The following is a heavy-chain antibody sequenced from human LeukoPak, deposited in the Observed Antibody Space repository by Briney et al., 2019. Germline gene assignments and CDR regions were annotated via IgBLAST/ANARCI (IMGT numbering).Heavy chain of an antibody. D-gene: IGHD2-2*01. Sequence: SETLSLSCTVSGGSVSSGSYYWSWIRQPPGKGLEGIVYIYYSESNNYNPSLKSRVTISVDTSKNQFSRKLSSVTAADTAVYYCARLAYCSSTSCRPDFDYWGQGTLVTVSS. V-gene: IGHV4-61*01. CDR3: ARLAYCSSTSCRPDFDY. CDR1: GGSVSSGSYY. J-gene: IGHJ4*02. CDR2: IYYSESN.